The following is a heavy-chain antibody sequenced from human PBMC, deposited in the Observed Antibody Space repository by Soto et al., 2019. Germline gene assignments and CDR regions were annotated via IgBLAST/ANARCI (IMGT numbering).Heavy chain of an antibody. D-gene: IGHD3-22*01. Sequence: GGSLRLSCSASVFTFNYYAMHWFRQAPGKGLEWVALISYGGSNKYYADSVKGRFTISRDNSENTLYLQMNSLGVEDTAVYYCARTPETGGYYHYFDYWGRGTLVTVSS. J-gene: IGHJ4*02. CDR1: VFTFNYYA. V-gene: IGHV3-30-3*01. CDR3: ARTPETGGYYHYFDY. CDR2: ISYGGSNK.